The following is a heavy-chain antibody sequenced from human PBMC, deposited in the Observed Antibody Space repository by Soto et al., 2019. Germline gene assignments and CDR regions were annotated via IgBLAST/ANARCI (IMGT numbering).Heavy chain of an antibody. D-gene: IGHD6-13*01. J-gene: IGHJ6*02. CDR2: IKSKTDGGTT. V-gene: IGHV3-15*07. CDR1: GFTFSNAW. Sequence: LRLSCAASGFTFSNAWMNWVRQAPGKGLEWVGRIKSKTDGGTTDYAAPVKGRFTISRDDSKNTLYLQMNSLKTEDTAVYYCTTPGYSSSWYGGYYYYYGMAVWGQGTTVTVSS. CDR3: TTPGYSSSWYGGYYYYYGMAV.